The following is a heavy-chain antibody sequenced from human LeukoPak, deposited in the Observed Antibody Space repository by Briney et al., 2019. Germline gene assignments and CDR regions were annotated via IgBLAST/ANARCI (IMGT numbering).Heavy chain of an antibody. Sequence: PSETLSLTCTVSGGSISSYYWSWIRQPPGKGLEWIGEINHSGNTNYNPSLKSRVTISVDTSKNQFSLKLSSVTAADTAVYYCARGGGFHQARGDYWGQGTLVTVSS. CDR3: ARGGGFHQARGDY. J-gene: IGHJ4*02. CDR2: INHSGNT. D-gene: IGHD3-16*01. V-gene: IGHV4-34*01. CDR1: GGSISSYY.